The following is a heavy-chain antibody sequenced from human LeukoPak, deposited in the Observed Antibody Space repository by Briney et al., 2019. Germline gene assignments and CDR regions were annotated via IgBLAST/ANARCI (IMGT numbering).Heavy chain of an antibody. CDR3: ARGTLYRGWSYYLDF. V-gene: IGHV4-39*07. J-gene: IGHJ4*02. CDR1: GDSISLSFYY. D-gene: IGHD6-19*01. CDR2: VYYSGTT. Sequence: SETLSLTCSVSGDSISLSFYYWGWIRQPPGKALEWIGSVYYSGTTSYNPSLKGRVTISVDMSKNHFSLRLRPVTAADTAMYYCARGTLYRGWSYYLDFWGQGSQVTVSS.